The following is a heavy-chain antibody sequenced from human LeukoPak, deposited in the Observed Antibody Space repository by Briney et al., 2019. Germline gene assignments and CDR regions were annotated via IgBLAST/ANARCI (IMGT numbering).Heavy chain of an antibody. CDR3: ARSGTSSRIFDY. D-gene: IGHD2-2*01. J-gene: IGHJ4*02. CDR2: IYYSGST. V-gene: IGHV4-39*07. CDR1: GGSISSSSYY. Sequence: SETLSLTCTVSGGSISSSSYYWGWIRQPPGKGLEWIGSIYYSGSTYYNPSLKSRVTMSVDTSKNQFSLKLSSVTDVDTAVYFCARSGTSSRIFDYWGQGTLVTVSS.